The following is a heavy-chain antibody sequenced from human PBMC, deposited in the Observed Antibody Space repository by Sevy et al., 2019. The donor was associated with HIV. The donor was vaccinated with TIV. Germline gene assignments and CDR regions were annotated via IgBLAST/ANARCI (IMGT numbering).Heavy chain of an antibody. CDR1: DDSINSYY. V-gene: IGHV4-59*08. D-gene: IGHD2-2*01. CDR2: IYNNIGST. Sequence: SETLSLTCSVSDDSINSYYWSWIRQPPGKGLEWIGYIYNNIGSTSYNPSLTSRVTISVDTSKNHFSLKLTSLTAADTANYYCARGAVVIGTAATPVLDFWGLGSLVTVSS. J-gene: IGHJ4*02. CDR3: ARGAVVIGTAATPVLDF.